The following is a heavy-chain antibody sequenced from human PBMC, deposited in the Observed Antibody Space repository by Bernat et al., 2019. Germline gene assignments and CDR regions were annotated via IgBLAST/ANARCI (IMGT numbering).Heavy chain of an antibody. CDR3: TTDLRSTSYLSGLGY. CDR1: NVSNAW. V-gene: IGHV3-15*07. D-gene: IGHD2-2*01. J-gene: IGHJ4*02. Sequence: NVSNAWMNWVRQAPGKGLEWVGRIKSKTDGGTTDYAAPVKGRFTISRDDSKNTLYLQMNSLKTEDTAVYYCTTDLRSTSYLSGLGYWGQGTLVTVSS. CDR2: IKSKTDGGTT.